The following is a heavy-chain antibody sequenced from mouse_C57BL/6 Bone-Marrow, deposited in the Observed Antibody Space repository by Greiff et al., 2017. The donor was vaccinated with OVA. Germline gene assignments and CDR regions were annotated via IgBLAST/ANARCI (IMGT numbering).Heavy chain of an antibody. CDR2: IYPSDSET. CDR3: ARGAHIYYDYYYYAMDY. CDR1: GYTFTSYW. Sequence: VKLQQPGAELVRPGSSVKLSCKASGYTFTSYWMDWVKQRPGQGLEWIGNIYPSDSETHYNQKFKDKATLTVDKSSSTAYMQLSSLTSEDSAVYYCARGAHIYYDYYYYAMDYWGQGTSVTVSS. V-gene: IGHV1-61*01. D-gene: IGHD2-4*01. J-gene: IGHJ4*01.